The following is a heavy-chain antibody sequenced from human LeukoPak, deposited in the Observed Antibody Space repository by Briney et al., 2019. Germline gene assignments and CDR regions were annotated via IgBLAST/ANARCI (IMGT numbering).Heavy chain of an antibody. V-gene: IGHV3-23*01. CDR1: GFTFSSYA. D-gene: IGHD2-15*01. Sequence: GGSLRLSCAASGFTFSSYAMSWVRQAPGKGLEGVSAISGSGGSTYYADSVKGRFTISRDNSKNTLYLQMNSLRAEDTAVYYCAKDLRYCSGGSCYNSWGQGTLVTVSS. CDR3: AKDLRYCSGGSCYNS. CDR2: ISGSGGST. J-gene: IGHJ4*02.